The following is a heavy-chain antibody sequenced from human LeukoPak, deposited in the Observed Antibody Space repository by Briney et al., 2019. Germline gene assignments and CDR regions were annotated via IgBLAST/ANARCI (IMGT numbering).Heavy chain of an antibody. Sequence: GGSLRLFCAASRFTFSDYYMSWIRQAPGKGLEWISYITSSSNHRNYAGSVRGRFTISRDNANNSLYLQMDSLRAEDTAIYYCASAIPRGVIFFWGQGTLVSVSS. J-gene: IGHJ4*02. CDR2: ITSSSNHR. D-gene: IGHD3-10*01. CDR3: ASAIPRGVIFF. CDR1: RFTFSDYY. V-gene: IGHV3-11*03.